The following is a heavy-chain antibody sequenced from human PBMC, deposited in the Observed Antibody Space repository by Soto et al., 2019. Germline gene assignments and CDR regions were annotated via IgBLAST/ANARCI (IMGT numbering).Heavy chain of an antibody. CDR1: GFTFSTYG. CDR2: ISYDGVNK. D-gene: IGHD1-26*01. V-gene: IGHV3-30*18. CDR3: AKFVEKWDGGFFDF. Sequence: QVQLVESGGGVVQPGRSLRLSCAASGFTFSTYGMHWVRQAPGKGLEWVAVISYDGVNKYYADSVKGRFTISRDNSKNKLYLQKNRLRAGGTALYFCAKFVEKWDGGFFDFWGQGTLVTVSS. J-gene: IGHJ4*02.